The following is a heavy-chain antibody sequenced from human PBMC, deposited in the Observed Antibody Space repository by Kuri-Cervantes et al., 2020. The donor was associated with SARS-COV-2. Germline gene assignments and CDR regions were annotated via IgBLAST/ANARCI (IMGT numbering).Heavy chain of an antibody. J-gene: IGHJ4*02. Sequence: ASVKVSCKASGYTLNTFGITWVRQAPGQGLEWMGRSSAYSDDTSSAEKFKGRVTMTQDTSTNTAYMEITDLRSDDTAIYFCARVSSMYLPTYYFDFWGQGSLVTVS. D-gene: IGHD2-8*01. CDR1: GYTLNTFG. V-gene: IGHV1-18*01. CDR2: SSAYSDDT. CDR3: ARVSSMYLPTYYFDF.